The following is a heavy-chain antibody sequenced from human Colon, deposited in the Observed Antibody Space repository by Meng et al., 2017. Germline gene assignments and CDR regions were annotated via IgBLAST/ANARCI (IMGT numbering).Heavy chain of an antibody. CDR2: ISSSGSTI. CDR3: ARDHSSSWTYIEYYGMDV. V-gene: IGHV3-11*01. D-gene: IGHD6-13*01. J-gene: IGHJ6*02. CDR1: GFTFSDYY. Sequence: GESLKISCAASGFTFSDYYMSWIRQAPGKGLDWVSYISSSGSTIYYADSVKGRFTISRDNAKNSLYLQMNSLRAEDTAVYYCARDHSSSWTYIEYYGMDVWGQGTTVTVSS.